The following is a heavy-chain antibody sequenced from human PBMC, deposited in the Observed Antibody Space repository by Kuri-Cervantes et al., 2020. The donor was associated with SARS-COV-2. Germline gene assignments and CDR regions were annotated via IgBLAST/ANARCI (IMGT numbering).Heavy chain of an antibody. Sequence: LSLTCAASGFTLSSYAMTWVRQAPGKGLEWVSGLGGSGDVTYYADSVKGRFTISRDNSNNPLYLQMNSLRGEDTAVYYCAKLFGVMVAGTLDYWGQGTLVTVSS. D-gene: IGHD2-15*01. CDR1: GFTLSSYA. J-gene: IGHJ4*02. CDR2: LGGSGDVT. V-gene: IGHV3-23*01. CDR3: AKLFGVMVAGTLDY.